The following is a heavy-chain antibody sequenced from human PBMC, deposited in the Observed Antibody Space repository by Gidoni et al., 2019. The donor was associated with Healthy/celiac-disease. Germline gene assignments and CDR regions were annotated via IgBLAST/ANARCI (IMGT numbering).Heavy chain of an antibody. Sequence: QLQLQESGPGLVTPSETLSLTCTVSGGSISSSSYYWGWIRQPPGKGLEWIGSIYYSGSTYYNPSLKSRVTISVDTSKNQFSLKLSSVTAADTAVYYCARLTAMAENWFDPWGQGTLVTVSS. D-gene: IGHD5-18*01. J-gene: IGHJ5*02. CDR1: GGSISSSSYY. CDR3: ARLTAMAENWFDP. CDR2: IYYSGST. V-gene: IGHV4-39*01.